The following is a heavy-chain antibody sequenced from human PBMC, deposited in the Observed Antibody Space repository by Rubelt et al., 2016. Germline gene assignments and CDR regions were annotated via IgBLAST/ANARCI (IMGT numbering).Heavy chain of an antibody. J-gene: IGHJ4*02. D-gene: IGHD6-19*01. CDR3: AKARDITGWYGFDY. CDR2: RT. V-gene: IGHV3-23*01. Sequence: RTYYADSVKGRFTISRDNAKNTLYLQMNSLRAEDTAVYYCAKARDITGWYGFDYWGQGTLVTVSS.